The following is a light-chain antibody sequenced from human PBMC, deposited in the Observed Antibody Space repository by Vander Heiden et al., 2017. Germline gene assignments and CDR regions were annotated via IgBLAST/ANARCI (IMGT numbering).Light chain of an antibody. CDR2: SNN. CDR3: AAWYDSLKGVV. V-gene: IGLV1-44*01. Sequence: SVLAQPPSASGTPGQRVTIPCSRSNYNLGRNTVTWYQPLPGTAPTPPIDSNNQRPSWVPDRRSGAKSGTSAALAISGLQSDEEADDYCAAWYDSLKGVVFGGGTKLTVL. J-gene: IGLJ2*01. CDR1: NYNLGRNT.